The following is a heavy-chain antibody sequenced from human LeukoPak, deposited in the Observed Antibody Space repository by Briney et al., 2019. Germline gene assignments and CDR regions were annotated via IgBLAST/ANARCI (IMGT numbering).Heavy chain of an antibody. CDR1: GGSISSYY. Sequence: SETLSLTCTVSGGSISSYYWSWIRQPPGKGLEWIGYIYYSGSTNYNPSLKSRVTISVDTSKNQFSLKLSSVTAADTAVYCCGITMVRGVIIYGIDYWGQGTLVTVSS. J-gene: IGHJ4*02. CDR2: IYYSGST. V-gene: IGHV4-59*01. D-gene: IGHD3-10*01. CDR3: GITMVRGVIIYGIDY.